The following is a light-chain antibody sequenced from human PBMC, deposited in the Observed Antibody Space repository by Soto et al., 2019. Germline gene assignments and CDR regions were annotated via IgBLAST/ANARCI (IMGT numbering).Light chain of an antibody. Sequence: ETVMTQSPATLSVSPGERATLSCRASQSVNSNLVWYQQKPGQAPRLLIYGASARATGIPARFSGSGSGTEFTLTISSLQSEDFAVYYCQQYNNWPHTFGQGTKLEIK. CDR2: GAS. CDR3: QQYNNWPHT. J-gene: IGKJ2*01. CDR1: QSVNSN. V-gene: IGKV3-15*01.